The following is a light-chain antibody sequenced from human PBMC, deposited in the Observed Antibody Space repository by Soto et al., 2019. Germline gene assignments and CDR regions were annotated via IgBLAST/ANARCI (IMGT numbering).Light chain of an antibody. CDR1: ESVSSK. Sequence: EIVMTQSPATLSVSPGERATLSCRASESVSSKLVWYQKKPGQAPRLLIHDASTRATGIPARFSGSGSGTEFTLTITSLQSEDFAVYYCQRYSDWPPWTFGQGTKVDIK. CDR2: DAS. CDR3: QRYSDWPPWT. J-gene: IGKJ1*01. V-gene: IGKV3-15*01.